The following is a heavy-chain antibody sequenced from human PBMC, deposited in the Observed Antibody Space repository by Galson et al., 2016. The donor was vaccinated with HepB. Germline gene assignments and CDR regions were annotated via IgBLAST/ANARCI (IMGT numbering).Heavy chain of an antibody. Sequence: QSGAEVKKPGESLNISCKGSGNSFNNYWIGWVRQMPGKGLEWIGIIYPGDSDTTYSPSFQGQVTISADKSISTAYLQWSRLKASDTAMYYCARRTGRGKLMAGAVDFWGQGTLVTVSS. CDR3: ARRTGRGKLMAGAVDF. D-gene: IGHD6-19*01. V-gene: IGHV5-51*01. J-gene: IGHJ4*02. CDR1: GNSFNNYW. CDR2: IYPGDSDT.